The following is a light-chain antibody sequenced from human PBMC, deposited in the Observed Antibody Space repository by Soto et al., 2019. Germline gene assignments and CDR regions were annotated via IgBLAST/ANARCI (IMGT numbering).Light chain of an antibody. CDR2: EAS. CDR1: QSVSSSS. CDR3: QQYLHWPIT. Sequence: EIVLTQSPGTLSLSPGERATLSCRASQSVSSSSLAWYQQNPGQAPRLLIYEASSRATGIPDRFSGSGSGTDFTLTISRLEPEDFAVYYCQQYLHWPITFGQGTRLEI. J-gene: IGKJ5*01. V-gene: IGKV3-20*01.